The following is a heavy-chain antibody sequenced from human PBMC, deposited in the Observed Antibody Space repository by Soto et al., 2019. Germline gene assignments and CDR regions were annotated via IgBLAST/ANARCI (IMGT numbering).Heavy chain of an antibody. CDR3: ARNANERYSSSWYPQNWFDP. J-gene: IGHJ5*02. Sequence: GASVKVSCKASGYTFTGYYMHWVRQAPGQGXEWMGWINPNSGGTNYAQKFQGRVTMTRDTSISTAYMELSRLRSDDTAVYYCARNANERYSSSWYPQNWFDPWGQGTLVTVSS. D-gene: IGHD6-13*01. V-gene: IGHV1-2*02. CDR1: GYTFTGYY. CDR2: INPNSGGT.